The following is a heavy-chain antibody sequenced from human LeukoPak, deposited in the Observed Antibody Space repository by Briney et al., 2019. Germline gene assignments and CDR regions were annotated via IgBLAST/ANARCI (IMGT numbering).Heavy chain of an antibody. J-gene: IGHJ5*02. Sequence: ASMKVSCKGSGYTFTGYYMHLVRQAPGQGLEWMGWINPNSGGTNYAQKFQGRVTMTRDTSISTAYMELSRLRSDDTAVYYCARDSYGSGSYYGFDPWGQGTLVTVSS. CDR3: ARDSYGSGSYYGFDP. CDR2: INPNSGGT. V-gene: IGHV1-2*02. D-gene: IGHD3-10*01. CDR1: GYTFTGYY.